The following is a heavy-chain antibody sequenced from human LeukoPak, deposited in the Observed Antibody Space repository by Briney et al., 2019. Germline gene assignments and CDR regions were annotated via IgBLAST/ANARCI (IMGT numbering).Heavy chain of an antibody. CDR3: ARHIAPAGHYYYYGMDV. Sequence: PSETLSLTCTVSGGSISSSSYYWGWIRQPPGKGLEWLGSIYYSGSTYYNPSLKSRVTISVDTSKNQFSLKLSSVTAADTAVYYCARHIAPAGHYYYYGMDVWGQGTTVTVSS. V-gene: IGHV4-39*01. CDR2: IYYSGST. J-gene: IGHJ6*02. CDR1: GGSISSSSYY. D-gene: IGHD6-13*01.